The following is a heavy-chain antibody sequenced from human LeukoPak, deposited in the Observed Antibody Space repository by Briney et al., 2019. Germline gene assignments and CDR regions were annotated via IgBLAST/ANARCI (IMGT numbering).Heavy chain of an antibody. J-gene: IGHJ3*02. CDR2: ISGSSRDI. CDR1: GVTLSSYS. V-gene: IGHV3-21*01. D-gene: IGHD2-15*01. CDR3: AREEVDQAFDI. Sequence: GGSLRLSCAASGVTLSSYSMNWVRQAPGKGPEWVASISGSSRDIYYADSVKGRFTISRDNAKNSLYLQMNSLRTEDTAVYYCAREEVDQAFDIWGQGTMVTVSS.